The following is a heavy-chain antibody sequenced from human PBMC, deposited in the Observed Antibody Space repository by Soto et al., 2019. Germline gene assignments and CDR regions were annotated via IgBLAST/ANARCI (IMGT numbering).Heavy chain of an antibody. CDR3: ARDPGGATGFDP. Sequence: QVQLVQSGAEVQKPGASVKVSCKASGYIFPDYGISWVRQVPGQGLEWMGRISPNNGATNYAQKFQGRVTMTTDTSTSTAYMELRSLRSDDTAVYYCARDPGGATGFDPWGQGTLVTVSS. CDR1: GYIFPDYG. CDR2: ISPNNGAT. V-gene: IGHV1-18*01. J-gene: IGHJ5*02. D-gene: IGHD1-1*01.